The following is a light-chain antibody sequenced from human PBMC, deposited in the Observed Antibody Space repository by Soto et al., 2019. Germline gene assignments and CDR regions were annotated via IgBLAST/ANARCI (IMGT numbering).Light chain of an antibody. CDR3: CSYAGSSTLV. J-gene: IGLJ2*01. CDR2: EGS. V-gene: IGLV2-23*01. CDR1: SSDVGSYKF. Sequence: QSVLTQPASVSGSPGQSITISCTGTSSDVGSYKFVSWYQQHPVKAPKLMIYEGSKRPSGVSNRFSGSKSGNTASLTISGLQAEDEAAYYCCSYAGSSTLVFGGGTKLTVL.